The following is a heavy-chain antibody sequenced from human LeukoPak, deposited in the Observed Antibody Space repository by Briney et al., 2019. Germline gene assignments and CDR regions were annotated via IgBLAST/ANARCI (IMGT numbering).Heavy chain of an antibody. CDR2: IKQDGSEK. CDR1: GFIFSSYW. Sequence: GGSLRLSCAASGFIFSSYWMSWVRQAPGKGLEWVANIKQDGSEKYYVDSVKGRLTISRDNAKNSLYLQMNSLRAEDTAVYYCARDSGNYLDAFDIWGQGTMVTVSS. D-gene: IGHD1-7*01. CDR3: ARDSGNYLDAFDI. V-gene: IGHV3-7*01. J-gene: IGHJ3*02.